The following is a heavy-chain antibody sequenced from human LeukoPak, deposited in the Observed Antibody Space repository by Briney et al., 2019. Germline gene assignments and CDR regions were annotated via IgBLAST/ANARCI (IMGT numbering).Heavy chain of an antibody. CDR1: GFTISRYY. V-gene: IGHV3-53*01. CDR2: IYSGGST. D-gene: IGHD2-21*02. J-gene: IGHJ4*02. Sequence: GSLRLSCAASGFTISRYYMSWVRQAPGEGLKWVSVIYSGGSTYYADSVKGRFTIYRDNSKNTLYLQMSSLRAEDTAVYYCARDRCRGGCSHFHYWGQGTLVTVSS. CDR3: ARDRCRGGCSHFHY.